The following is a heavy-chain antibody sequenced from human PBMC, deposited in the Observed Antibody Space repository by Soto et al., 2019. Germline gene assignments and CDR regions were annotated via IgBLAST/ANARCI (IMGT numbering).Heavy chain of an antibody. V-gene: IGHV3-15*01. CDR3: TTEGPGYCSGGSCYAIDY. D-gene: IGHD2-15*01. CDR2: IKSNTECGTT. Sequence: GGSLRLSCAASGFTFSHARMSWVRQAPGKGLEWVGRIKSNTECGTTAYAAPVKGRFTISRDDSKNTLYLQMNSLKTEDTAMYYCTTEGPGYCSGGSCYAIDYWGQVNLVNVS. CDR1: GFTFSHAR. J-gene: IGHJ4*02.